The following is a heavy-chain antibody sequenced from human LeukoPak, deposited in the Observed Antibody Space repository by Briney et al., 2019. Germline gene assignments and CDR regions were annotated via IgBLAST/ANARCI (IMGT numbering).Heavy chain of an antibody. J-gene: IGHJ4*02. CDR1: GFTFSSYR. D-gene: IGHD3-10*01. CDR2: INSDGSST. V-gene: IGHV3-74*01. CDR3: AREWELLPLY. Sequence: GGSLRLSCAASGFTFSSYRMYWVRQAPGKGLVWVSRINSDGSSTTYADSVKGRFTISRDNAKNTLYLEMNSLRAEDTALYYCAREWELLPLYWGQGTLVTVSS.